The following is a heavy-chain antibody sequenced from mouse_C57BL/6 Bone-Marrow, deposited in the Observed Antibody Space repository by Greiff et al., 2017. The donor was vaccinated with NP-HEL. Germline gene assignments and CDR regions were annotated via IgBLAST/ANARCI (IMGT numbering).Heavy chain of an antibody. Sequence: VQLQQSGAELVRPGASVKLSCTASGFNIKDDYMHWVKQRPEQGLEWIGWIDPENGDTEYASKFQGQATITADTSSNTAYLQLSSLTSEDTAVYYCTETSFAYWGQGTLVTVSA. CDR1: GFNIKDDY. CDR3: TETSFAY. J-gene: IGHJ3*01. CDR2: IDPENGDT. V-gene: IGHV14-4*01.